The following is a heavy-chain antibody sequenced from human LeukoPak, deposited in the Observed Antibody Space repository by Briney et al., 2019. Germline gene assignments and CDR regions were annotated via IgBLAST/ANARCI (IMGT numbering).Heavy chain of an antibody. D-gene: IGHD3-22*01. V-gene: IGHV3-74*01. J-gene: IGHJ4*02. Sequence: GGSLRLSCAASGFTFSNYWMHWVRQTPGKGLVWVSRINSDGSSTRYADSVKGRFTISRDNAKNTLYLQMNSLRAEDTAVYYCVRDRGYDSSGDYWGQGTLVTVSS. CDR3: VRDRGYDSSGDY. CDR1: GFTFSNYW. CDR2: INSDGSST.